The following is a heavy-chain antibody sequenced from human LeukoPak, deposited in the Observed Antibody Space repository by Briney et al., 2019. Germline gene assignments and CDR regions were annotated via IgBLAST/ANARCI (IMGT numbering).Heavy chain of an antibody. Sequence: PSETLSLTCAVYVGSFSGYYWSWIRQPPGKGLEWIGYIYYSGSTNYNPSLKSRVTISVDTSKKQFSLKLSSVTAADTAVYYCASGFTAMAFDYWGQGTLVTVSS. CDR3: ASGFTAMAFDY. D-gene: IGHD5-18*01. CDR2: IYYSGST. CDR1: VGSFSGYY. V-gene: IGHV4-59*13. J-gene: IGHJ4*02.